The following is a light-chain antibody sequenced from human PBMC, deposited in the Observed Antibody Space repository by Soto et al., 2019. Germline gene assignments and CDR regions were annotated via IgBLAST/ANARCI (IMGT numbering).Light chain of an antibody. V-gene: IGLV6-57*03. J-gene: IGLJ2*01. CDR3: QSYDSSKAAV. Sequence: NFMLTQPHSVSESPGKTVTISCTRSSGSIASNYVQWYQQRPGRAPTTVIYEDNERPSGVPDRFSGSIDSSSNSASLTISGLKTEDEADYYCQSYDSSKAAVFGGGTKLTVL. CDR1: SGSIASNY. CDR2: EDN.